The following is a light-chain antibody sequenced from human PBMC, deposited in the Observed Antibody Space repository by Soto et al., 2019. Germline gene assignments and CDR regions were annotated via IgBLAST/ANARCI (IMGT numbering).Light chain of an antibody. J-gene: IGKJ4*01. CDR1: QGISSY. V-gene: IGKV1-9*01. Sequence: DIQLTQSPSFLSASVGDRVTITCRASQGISSYLAWYQQRPGKAPKLLIYAASTLQSGVPSRFSGSGSGTEFTLNIKYLRSEDTAVYYCQQYNSWVTFGGGTRVEI. CDR2: AAS. CDR3: QQYNSWVT.